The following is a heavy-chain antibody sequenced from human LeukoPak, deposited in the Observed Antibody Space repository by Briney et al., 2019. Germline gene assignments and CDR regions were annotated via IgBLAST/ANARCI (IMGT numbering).Heavy chain of an antibody. Sequence: AGGSLRLSCAASGFTFSSYGMSWVRQAPGKGLVWVSRINSDGSSTSYADSVKGRFTISRDNAKNTLYLQMNSLRAEDTAVYYCAKDQGHILTGFYYYYMDVWGKGTTVAISS. CDR1: GFTFSSYG. D-gene: IGHD3-9*01. CDR3: AKDQGHILTGFYYYYMDV. V-gene: IGHV3-74*01. J-gene: IGHJ6*03. CDR2: INSDGSST.